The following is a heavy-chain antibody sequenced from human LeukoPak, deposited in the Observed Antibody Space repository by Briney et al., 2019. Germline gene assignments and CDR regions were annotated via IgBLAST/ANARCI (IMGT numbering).Heavy chain of an antibody. J-gene: IGHJ4*02. CDR2: IYYSGST. CDR3: ARASHDYGDYSHFDY. V-gene: IGHV4-59*12. D-gene: IGHD4-17*01. CDR1: GGSFSGYY. Sequence: SETLSLTCAVYGGSFSGYYWSWIRQPPGKGLEWIGYIYYSGSTNYNPSLKSRGTISVDTSKNQFSLKLSSLAAAETAVYYCARASHDYGDYSHFDYWGQGTLVTVSS.